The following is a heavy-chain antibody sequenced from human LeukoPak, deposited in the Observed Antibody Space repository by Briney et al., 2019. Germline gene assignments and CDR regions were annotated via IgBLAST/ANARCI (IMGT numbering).Heavy chain of an antibody. CDR1: GFTFSSYS. V-gene: IGHV3-21*01. Sequence: GGSLRLSCAASGFTFSSYSMNWVRQAPGKGLEWVSSISSGSSYIYYADSVKGRFTISRDNAKNLLYLQMNSLRAEDTAVYYCARDRRSGSYDSTDASDYWGQGTLVTVSS. CDR2: ISSGSSYI. D-gene: IGHD3-22*01. J-gene: IGHJ4*02. CDR3: ARDRRSGSYDSTDASDY.